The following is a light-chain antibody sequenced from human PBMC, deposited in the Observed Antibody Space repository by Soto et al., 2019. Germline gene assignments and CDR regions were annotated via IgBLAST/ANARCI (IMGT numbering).Light chain of an antibody. CDR1: QSISSW. J-gene: IGKJ1*01. Sequence: DIRMAQSPSTLSASIRYRVTIACRASQSISSWLAWYQQRPGKAPKLLIHDASILEDGVPSRFIGSGSGTDFTLTIFSLQTHDFATWYSLHSDSIWTFSEGTKVDIK. CDR2: DAS. CDR3: LHSDSIWT. V-gene: IGKV1-5*01.